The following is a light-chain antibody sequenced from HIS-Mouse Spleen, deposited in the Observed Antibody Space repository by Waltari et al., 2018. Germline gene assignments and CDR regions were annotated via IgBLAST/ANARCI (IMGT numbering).Light chain of an antibody. CDR2: EDS. CDR1: ACPSKD. V-gene: IGLV3-10*01. Sequence: SYELTQPPSVSVSTGQTARITCPGDACPSKDSDCYQQKSGQAHVLVIYEDSKRPTGIPERFSGSSSGTMATSTISGAQVEDEADYYCHSTDSSGNHRVFGGGTKLTVL. J-gene: IGLJ2*01. CDR3: HSTDSSGNHRV.